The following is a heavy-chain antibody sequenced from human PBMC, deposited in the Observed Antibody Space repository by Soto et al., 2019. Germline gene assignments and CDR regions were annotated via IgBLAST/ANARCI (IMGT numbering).Heavy chain of an antibody. Sequence: QVQLQQWGAGLLKPSETLSLTCAVYGGSFSGYYWSWIRQPPGKGLEWIGEINHSGSTNYNPSLKSRVTISVDTSKTQFSLKLSSVTAADTAVYYCARLRWRDAFDIWGQGTMVTVSS. CDR2: INHSGST. CDR3: ARLRWRDAFDI. V-gene: IGHV4-34*01. J-gene: IGHJ3*02. D-gene: IGHD4-17*01. CDR1: GGSFSGYY.